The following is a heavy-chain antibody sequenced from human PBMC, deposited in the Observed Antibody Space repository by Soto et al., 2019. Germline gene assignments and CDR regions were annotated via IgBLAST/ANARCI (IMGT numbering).Heavy chain of an antibody. CDR3: ARELSGSLNYYYYYYMDV. CDR1: GFTFSSYS. V-gene: IGHV3-21*01. Sequence: PGGSLRLSCAASGFTFSSYSMIWVRQAPGKGLEWVSSISSGSSYIYYADSVKGRFTISRDNAKNSLNLQMNSLRAEDTAVYYCARELSGSLNYYYYYYMDVWGKGTTVTVSS. CDR2: ISSGSSYI. D-gene: IGHD5-12*01. J-gene: IGHJ6*03.